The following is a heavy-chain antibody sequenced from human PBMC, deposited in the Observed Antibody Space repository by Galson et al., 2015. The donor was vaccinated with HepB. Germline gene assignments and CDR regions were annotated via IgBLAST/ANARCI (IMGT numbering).Heavy chain of an antibody. CDR2: VYYTGST. D-gene: IGHD3-10*01. CDR1: GASISSSSYY. V-gene: IGHV4-39*07. Sequence: ETLSLTCTVSGASISSSSYYWGWIRQPPGKGLEWIGSVYYTGSTYYNPSLKSRVTISVDTSKNQFSLNLNSVTAADTAVYYCARDRIGSNSGSYLFDFWGQGTLVTVSS. J-gene: IGHJ4*02. CDR3: ARDRIGSNSGSYLFDF.